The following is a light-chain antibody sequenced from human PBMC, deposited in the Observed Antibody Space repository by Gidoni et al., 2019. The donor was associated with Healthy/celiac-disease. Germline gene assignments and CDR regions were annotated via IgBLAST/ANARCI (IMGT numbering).Light chain of an antibody. CDR3: QQYGSSPYT. J-gene: IGKJ2*01. CDR1: QSVSSSH. V-gene: IGKV3-20*01. Sequence: EIVLTQSPGTLSLSPGERATLSCRASQSVSSSHLAWYQQKPGQAPRLLIYGASSRATGIPDRCSGSGSGTDFTLTISRLEPEDCAVYYCQQYGSSPYTFGQGTKLEIK. CDR2: GAS.